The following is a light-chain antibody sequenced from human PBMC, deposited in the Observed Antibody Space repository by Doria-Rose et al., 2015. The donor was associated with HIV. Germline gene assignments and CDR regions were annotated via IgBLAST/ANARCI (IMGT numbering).Light chain of an antibody. Sequence: DIVMTQSSGTLSLSPGERATPSRRASQSFSSTYLAWYQQKPGQAPSLLIYDGSTRATGIPDRLSASGSGTDFTLTINRLEPEDFALYYCHQYGTSWTFGQGTKVEI. CDR2: DGS. CDR1: QSFSSTY. CDR3: HQYGTSWT. V-gene: IGKV3-20*01. J-gene: IGKJ1*01.